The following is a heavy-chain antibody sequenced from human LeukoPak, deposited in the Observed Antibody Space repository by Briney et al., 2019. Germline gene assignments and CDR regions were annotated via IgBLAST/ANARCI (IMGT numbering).Heavy chain of an antibody. V-gene: IGHV3-11*01. J-gene: IGHJ4*02. CDR3: AKGWYYDSSGYFGY. D-gene: IGHD3-22*01. CDR2: TSSSGSTI. CDR1: GFTFSDYY. Sequence: PGGSLRLSCAASGFTFSDYYMSWIRQAPGKGLEWVSYTSSSGSTIYYADSVKGRFTISRDNAKNSLYLQMNSLRAEDTAVYYCAKGWYYDSSGYFGYWGQGTLVTVSS.